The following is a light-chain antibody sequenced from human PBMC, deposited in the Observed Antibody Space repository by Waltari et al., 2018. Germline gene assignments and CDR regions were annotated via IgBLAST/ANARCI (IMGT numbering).Light chain of an antibody. CDR2: DAS. V-gene: IGKV1-5*01. CDR3: QHYTRYSIT. Sequence: DIQMTQSPSTLSASIGDRVTITCRASQSVSSWLAWYQQSPGKAPKLLVYDASTLQSGVPSRFSGSGSGTEFTLTISSLQPEDFATYYCQHYTRYSITFGQGTRLEIK. J-gene: IGKJ5*01. CDR1: QSVSSW.